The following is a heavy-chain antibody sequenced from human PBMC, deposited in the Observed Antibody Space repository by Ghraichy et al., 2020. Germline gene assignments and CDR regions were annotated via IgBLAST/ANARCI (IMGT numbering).Heavy chain of an antibody. CDR1: GGSISSSSYY. V-gene: IGHV4-39*01. D-gene: IGHD3-10*01. Sequence: SETLSLTCTVSGGSISSSSYYWGWIRQPPGKGLEWIGSIYYSGSTYYNPSLKSRVTISVDTSKNQFSLKLSSVTAADTAVYYCARHVITMVRGVGEIDYWGQGTLVTVSS. CDR3: ARHVITMVRGVGEIDY. J-gene: IGHJ4*02. CDR2: IYYSGST.